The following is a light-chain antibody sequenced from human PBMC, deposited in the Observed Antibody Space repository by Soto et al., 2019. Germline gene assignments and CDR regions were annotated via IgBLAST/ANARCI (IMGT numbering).Light chain of an antibody. CDR3: VAWDDSLSASV. CDR1: SSNIGSYY. Sequence: QSVLSQPPLASGTPGQRVTISCSGSSSNIGSYYVYWYRQFPGTAPKLLIYRNNKRPSGVPDRFSGSRSGTAASLAITGLRSEDEADYYCVAWDDSLSASVFGTGTKLTVL. CDR2: RNN. J-gene: IGLJ1*01. V-gene: IGLV1-47*01.